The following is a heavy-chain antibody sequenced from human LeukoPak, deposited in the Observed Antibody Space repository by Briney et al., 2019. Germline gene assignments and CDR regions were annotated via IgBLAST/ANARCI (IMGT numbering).Heavy chain of an antibody. V-gene: IGHV3-48*03. CDR1: GFTFSSYE. CDR3: ARDHYSIDY. Sequence: PGGSLRLSCAASGFTFSSYEMNWVRQAPGKGLEWVSYIGSSGTTIYYADSVQGRFTISRDNANNSLYLQMNNLRAEDTAVYYCARDHYSIDYWGQGTLVTVSS. D-gene: IGHD2-21*01. J-gene: IGHJ4*02. CDR2: IGSSGTTI.